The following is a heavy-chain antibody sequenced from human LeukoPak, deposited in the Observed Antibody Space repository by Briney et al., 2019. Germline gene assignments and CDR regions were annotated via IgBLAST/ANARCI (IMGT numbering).Heavy chain of an antibody. V-gene: IGHV4-38-2*02. Sequence: PSETLSLTCTVSGYSISSGYYWGWIRQPPGKGLEWIGSMSHSGSTYHNPSLKSRVTISVDTSKNQFSLKLSSVTAADTAVYYCARGTFSEMATIEHFDYWGQGTLVTVSS. CDR1: GYSISSGYY. CDR3: ARGTFSEMATIEHFDY. J-gene: IGHJ4*02. D-gene: IGHD5-24*01. CDR2: MSHSGST.